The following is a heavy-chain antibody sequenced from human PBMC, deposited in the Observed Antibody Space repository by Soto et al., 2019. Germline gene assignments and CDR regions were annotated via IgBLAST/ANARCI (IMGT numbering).Heavy chain of an antibody. CDR2: IYPGDSDT. CDR1: GYSFTSYW. J-gene: IGHJ6*02. CDR3: AKRRGYSYGAPYYYYGMDV. V-gene: IGHV5-51*01. Sequence: GESLKISCKGSGYSFTSYWIGWVRQMPGKGLEWMGIIYPGDSDTRYSPSFQGQVTISADKSISTAYLQWSSLKASDTAVYYCAKRRGYSYGAPYYYYGMDVWGQGTTVTVSS. D-gene: IGHD5-18*01.